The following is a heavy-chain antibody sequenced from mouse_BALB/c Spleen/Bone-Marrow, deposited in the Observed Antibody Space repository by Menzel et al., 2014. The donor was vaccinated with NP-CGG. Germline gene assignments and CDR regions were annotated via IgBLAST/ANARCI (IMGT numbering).Heavy chain of an antibody. J-gene: IGHJ3*01. V-gene: IGHV3-2*02. Sequence: EVQLQESGPGLVKPSQSLSLTCTVTGYSITRDYAWNWIRQFPGNKPEWMGYISYSGSTTYNPSLKSRISITRDTSKNQFFLQLNSVTTEDTATYYCARSSSYDYDVGFAYWGQGTLVTVSA. CDR3: ARSSSYDYDVGFAY. CDR2: ISYSGST. D-gene: IGHD2-4*01. CDR1: GYSITRDYA.